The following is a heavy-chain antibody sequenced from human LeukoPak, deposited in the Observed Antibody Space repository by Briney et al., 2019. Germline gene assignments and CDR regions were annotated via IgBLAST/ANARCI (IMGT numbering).Heavy chain of an antibody. Sequence: ASVKVSCKASGYTFATYYMHWVRQAPGQGLEWMGVVNPSGGGTTYAQMFQGRVTMTRDTSTSTVYMELRSLRSEDTAVYYCARDSGYDLWSGYGYYYYYYMDVWGKGTTVTVSS. D-gene: IGHD3-3*01. CDR1: GYTFATYY. CDR3: ARDSGYDLWSGYGYYYYYYMDV. CDR2: VNPSGGGT. J-gene: IGHJ6*03. V-gene: IGHV1-46*01.